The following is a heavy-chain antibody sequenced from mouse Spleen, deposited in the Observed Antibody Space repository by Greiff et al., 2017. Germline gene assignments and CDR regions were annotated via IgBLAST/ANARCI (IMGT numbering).Heavy chain of an antibody. J-gene: IGHJ3*01. D-gene: IGHD3-1*01. CDR2: ISSGGGNT. V-gene: IGHV5-9*04. CDR1: GFTFSSYA. CDR3: ARRPSGWERAWFAY. Sequence: EVKLMESGGGLVKLGGSLKLSCAASGFTFSSYAMSWVRQTPEKRLEWVATISSGGGNTYYPDSVKGRFTISRDNAKNTLYLQMSSLKSEDTAMYYCARRPSGWERAWFAYWGQGTLVTVSA.